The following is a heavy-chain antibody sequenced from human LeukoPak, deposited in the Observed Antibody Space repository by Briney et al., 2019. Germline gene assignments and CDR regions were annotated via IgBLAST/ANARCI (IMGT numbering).Heavy chain of an antibody. CDR3: ARDHITMIVVAPQGVAYDAFDI. Sequence: ASVKVSCKASGYTFTGYYMHWVRQAPGQGLEWMGWINPNSGGTNYAQKFQGRVTMTRDTSISTAYMELSRLRSDDTAVYYCARDHITMIVVAPQGVAYDAFDIWGQGTMVTVSS. D-gene: IGHD3-22*01. CDR1: GYTFTGYY. J-gene: IGHJ3*02. V-gene: IGHV1-2*02. CDR2: INPNSGGT.